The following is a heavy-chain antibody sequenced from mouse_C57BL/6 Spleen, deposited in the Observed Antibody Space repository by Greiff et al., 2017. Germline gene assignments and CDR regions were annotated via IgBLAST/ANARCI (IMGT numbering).Heavy chain of an antibody. CDR2: IWTGGGT. Sequence: VMLVESGPGLVAPSQSLSITCPVSGFSLTSYAISWVRQPPGKGLEWLGVIWTGGGTNYNSALKSRLSISKDNSKSQVFLKMNSLQTEDTARYYCARKRDQAYYGYFEVWGTGTTVTVSS. CDR3: ARKRDQAYYGYFEV. CDR1: GFSLTSYA. V-gene: IGHV2-9-1*01. D-gene: IGHD2-10*01. J-gene: IGHJ1*03.